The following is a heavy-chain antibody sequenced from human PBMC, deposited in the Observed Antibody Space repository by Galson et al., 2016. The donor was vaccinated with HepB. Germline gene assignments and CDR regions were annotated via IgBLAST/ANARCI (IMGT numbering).Heavy chain of an antibody. CDR2: IYSGGAT. Sequence: SLRLSCAGSGFIVSSHYMNWVRQPPGKGLEWVAIIYSGGATYYADSVKGRFTISRGNSKNTLHLQMNSLSAEDTAIYYCARDPGRIAAAGHLDSWGQGTLVTVSS. CDR1: GFIVSSHY. J-gene: IGHJ5*01. CDR3: ARDPGRIAAAGHLDS. D-gene: IGHD6-13*01. V-gene: IGHV3-53*01.